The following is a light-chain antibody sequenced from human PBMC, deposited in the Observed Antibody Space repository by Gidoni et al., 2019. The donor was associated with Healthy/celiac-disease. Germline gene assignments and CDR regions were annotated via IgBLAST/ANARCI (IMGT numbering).Light chain of an antibody. CDR1: QSVLYSSNNKNY. V-gene: IGKV4-1*01. CDR3: QQYYSTPPMYT. J-gene: IGKJ2*01. CDR2: WAS. Sequence: DIVMTQSPDSLAVSLGERATINCTSSQSVLYSSNNKNYLAWYQQKPGQPPKLLIDWASTRESGVPDRFSGSGSGTDFTLTISSLQAEDVAVYYCQQYYSTPPMYTFGQGTKLEIK.